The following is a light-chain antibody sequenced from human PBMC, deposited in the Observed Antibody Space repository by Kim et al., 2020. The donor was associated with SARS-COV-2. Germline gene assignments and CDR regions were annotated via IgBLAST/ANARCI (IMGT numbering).Light chain of an antibody. J-gene: IGKJ1*01. CDR1: QNVSSN. CDR3: QQYNSWRST. CDR2: DAS. Sequence: EIVMTQSPATLSVSPGEGATLSCRASQNVSSNLAWYQQKPGQAPRLFIYDASTRATDIPARFGGSGSGTDFTLTISRLQSEDFAVYYCQQYNSWRSTFGQGTKVDIK. V-gene: IGKV3-15*01.